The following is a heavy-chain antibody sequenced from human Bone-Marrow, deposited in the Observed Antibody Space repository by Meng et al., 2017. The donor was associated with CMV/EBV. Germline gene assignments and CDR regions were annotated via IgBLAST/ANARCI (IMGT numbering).Heavy chain of an antibody. CDR3: AKDLTVYYHTSGYSGRILDS. CDR2: ISWKSGSI. Sequence: GGSRRPSCAASGLTFANYATHWVRQAPGKGREWVSGISWKSGSIGYADSVKGRCTISRDNSENTLFLQMNSVRAEDTAVYYCAKDLTVYYHTSGYSGRILDSWGRGTPVTVSS. CDR1: GLTFANYA. J-gene: IGHJ4*02. V-gene: IGHV3-9*01. D-gene: IGHD3-22*01.